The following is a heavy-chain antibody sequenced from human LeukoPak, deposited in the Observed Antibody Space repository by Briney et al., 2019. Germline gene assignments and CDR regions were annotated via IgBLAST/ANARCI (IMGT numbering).Heavy chain of an antibody. D-gene: IGHD2-21*02. J-gene: IGHJ4*02. CDR2: ISFDGSNE. CDR1: GFTFSAYA. Sequence: GGSLRLSCAASGFTFSAYAMHWVRQAPGKGLEWVAVISFDGSNEYYADSVKGRFTISRDNSRNTLYLQMNSLRAEDTAVYYCARGRVVVTAQFRAGIDFWGQGTLVTVSS. V-gene: IGHV3-30*04. CDR3: ARGRVVVTAQFRAGIDF.